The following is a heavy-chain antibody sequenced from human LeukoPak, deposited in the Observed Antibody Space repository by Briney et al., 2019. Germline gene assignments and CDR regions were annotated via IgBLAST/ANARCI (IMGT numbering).Heavy chain of an antibody. V-gene: IGHV3-23*01. CDR2: ISGSGGST. J-gene: IGHJ4*02. CDR1: GFTFSSYA. D-gene: IGHD6-19*01. Sequence: GGPLRLSCAASGFTFSSYAMSWVRQAPGKGLEWVSAISGSGGSTYYADSVKGRFTISRDNSKNTLYLQMNSLRAEDTAVYYCAKDSQSPNTPRYSSGWYPDYWGQGTLVTVSS. CDR3: AKDSQSPNTPRYSSGWYPDY.